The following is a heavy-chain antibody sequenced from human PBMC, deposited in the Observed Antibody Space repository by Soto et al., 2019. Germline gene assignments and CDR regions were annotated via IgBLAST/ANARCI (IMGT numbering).Heavy chain of an antibody. CDR2: FIPIFGTA. CDR1: GGTFSSYA. CDR3: ESSYGDYVQQQTYGMDV. D-gene: IGHD4-17*01. V-gene: IGHV1-69*01. J-gene: IGHJ6*02. Sequence: QVQLVQSGAEVKKPGSSVKVSCKASGGTFSSYAISWVRQAHGHGLEWMGGFIPIFGTANYAQKFQGRVTMTADESTSTAYMELGSLRSEDTAVYYCESSYGDYVQQQTYGMDVWGHGTTVPVS.